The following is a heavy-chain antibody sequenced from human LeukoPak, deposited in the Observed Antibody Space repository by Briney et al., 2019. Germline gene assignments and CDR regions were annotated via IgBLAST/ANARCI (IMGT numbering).Heavy chain of an antibody. CDR2: INHSGST. CDR1: GGSFSGYY. D-gene: IGHD3-22*01. V-gene: IGHV4-34*01. J-gene: IGHJ4*02. CDR3: ARGRAPLGHYYDSSGYYY. Sequence: SETLSLTCAVYGGSFSGYYWSWIRQPPGKGLEWIGEINHSGSTNYNPSLKSRVTISVDTSKNQFSLKLSSVTAADTAVYYCARGRAPLGHYYDSSGYYYWGQGTLVTVSS.